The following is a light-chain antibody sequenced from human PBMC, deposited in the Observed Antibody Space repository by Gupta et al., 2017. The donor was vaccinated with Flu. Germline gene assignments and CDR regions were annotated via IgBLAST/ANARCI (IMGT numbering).Light chain of an antibody. Sequence: QSALTQPASVSGSPGRSITISCTGTSSDVGHYNYVSWYQQHPGKVPKLMIYEVTDRPSGVSNRFSGSKSGNTASLTISGLQAEDEADYFCASYTTTSTWVFGGGTKLTVL. J-gene: IGLJ3*02. CDR2: EVT. CDR1: SSDVGHYNY. V-gene: IGLV2-14*01. CDR3: ASYTTTSTWV.